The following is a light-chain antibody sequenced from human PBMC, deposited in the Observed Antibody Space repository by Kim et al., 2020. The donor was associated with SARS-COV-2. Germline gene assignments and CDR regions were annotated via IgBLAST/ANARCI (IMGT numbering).Light chain of an antibody. Sequence: GQSITISCTGTSIDVVSYNLVSWYQQHPGNAPKLMIYEGSKRPSGVSNRFSGSKSGNTASLTISGLQAEDEADYYCCSYAGSSTWVFGGGTQLTVL. J-gene: IGLJ2*01. CDR2: EGS. V-gene: IGLV2-23*01. CDR1: SIDVVSYNL. CDR3: CSYAGSSTWV.